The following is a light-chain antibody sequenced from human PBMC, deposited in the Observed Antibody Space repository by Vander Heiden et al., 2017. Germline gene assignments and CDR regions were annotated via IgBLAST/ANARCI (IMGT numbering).Light chain of an antibody. CDR1: KLGQKF. CDR2: QDN. CDR3: QAWEKTTVI. Sequence: SYELPQPPSVSVSPGQTPNITCAGDKLGQKFVSWYQQKPGQSPVLVMYQDNKRPSGIPERFSGSNSGNTATLTISGAQAMDEADYFCQAWEKTTVIFGGGTKLTVL. J-gene: IGLJ2*01. V-gene: IGLV3-1*01.